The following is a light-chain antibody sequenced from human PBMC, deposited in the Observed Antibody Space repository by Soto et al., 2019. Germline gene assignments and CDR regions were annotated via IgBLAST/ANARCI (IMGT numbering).Light chain of an antibody. CDR3: QQSYSRT. Sequence: DIQMTQSPSSLSASIGDRVTITCRASQTISSWLAWYQQKPGKAPKVLIFAASTLQSGVPSRFSGSGSGTDFTLTITSLQPEDFATYHCQQSYSRTFGQGTKVDIK. V-gene: IGKV1-39*01. CDR2: AAS. CDR1: QTISSW. J-gene: IGKJ1*01.